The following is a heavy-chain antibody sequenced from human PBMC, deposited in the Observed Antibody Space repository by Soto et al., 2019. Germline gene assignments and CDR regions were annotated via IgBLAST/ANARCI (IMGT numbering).Heavy chain of an antibody. CDR1: GYTFTNYG. V-gene: IGHV1-18*01. D-gene: IGHD6-6*01. CDR3: SRGTSIPASGDY. CDR2: VSAYNGER. J-gene: IGHJ4*01. Sequence: QVQLVQSGAEVKKPGASVKVSCKASGYTFTNYGINWVRQAPGQGLEWLGWVSAYNGERRYAQRVQARVIMTTDISRTTAYMELRSLRSDETAVYYCSRGTSIPASGDYWGQGTLVTVSS.